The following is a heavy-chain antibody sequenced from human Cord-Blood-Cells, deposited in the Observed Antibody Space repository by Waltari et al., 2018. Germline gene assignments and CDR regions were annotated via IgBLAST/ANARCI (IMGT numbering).Heavy chain of an antibody. CDR1: GYSISSGYY. CDR2: SYHRGST. Sequence: QVQLQESGPGLVKPSETLSLTCTVSGYSISSGYYWGWIRQPPGKGLGWIGSSYHRGSTYSTPSLKRRVTISVDTSKNQFSLKLSSVTAADTAVYYCATTVTNWFDPWGQGTLVTVSS. D-gene: IGHD4-17*01. V-gene: IGHV4-38-2*02. CDR3: ATTVTNWFDP. J-gene: IGHJ5*02.